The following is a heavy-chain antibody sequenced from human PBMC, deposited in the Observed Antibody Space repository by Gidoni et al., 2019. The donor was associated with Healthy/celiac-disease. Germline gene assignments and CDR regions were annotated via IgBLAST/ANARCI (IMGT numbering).Heavy chain of an antibody. Sequence: EVQLLESGGGLVQPGGSLRLSCAASGFTFSSYAMSWVRQAPGKGLEWVSAISGSGGSTYYADSVKGRFTISRDNSKNTLYLQMNSLRAEDTAVYYCAKAPTVVTPSQYSFDYWGQGTLVTVSS. CDR2: ISGSGGST. V-gene: IGHV3-23*01. CDR1: GFTFSSYA. CDR3: AKAPTVVTPSQYSFDY. J-gene: IGHJ4*02. D-gene: IGHD4-17*01.